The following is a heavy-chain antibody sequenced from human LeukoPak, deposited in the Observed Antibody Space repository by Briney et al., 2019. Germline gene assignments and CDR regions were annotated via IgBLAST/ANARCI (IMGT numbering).Heavy chain of an antibody. Sequence: GGSLRLSCVVSGITFSSYAMSWVRQAPGKGLEWVSSINDIGVATYYADSVKGRFPISRDNSKNTLYLQMDSLRAEDTAVYYCAKYYYDSNGYRIDYWGQETLVTVSS. CDR2: INDIGVAT. V-gene: IGHV3-23*01. CDR1: GITFSSYA. D-gene: IGHD3-22*01. CDR3: AKYYYDSNGYRIDY. J-gene: IGHJ4*02.